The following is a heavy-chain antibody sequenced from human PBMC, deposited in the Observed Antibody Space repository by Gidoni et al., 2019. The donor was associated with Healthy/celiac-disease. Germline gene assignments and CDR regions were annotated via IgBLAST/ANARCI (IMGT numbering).Heavy chain of an antibody. V-gene: IGHV3-9*01. Sequence: EVQLVESGGGLVQPGRSLRLSCAAYGFTLDDYAMHWVRQAPGKGLEWVSGISWNSGSIGYADSVKGRFTISRDNAKNSLYLQMNSLRAEDTALYYCAKDIGYSSSWYPAYGMDVWGQGTTVTVSS. CDR3: AKDIGYSSSWYPAYGMDV. D-gene: IGHD6-13*01. J-gene: IGHJ6*02. CDR1: GFTLDDYA. CDR2: ISWNSGSI.